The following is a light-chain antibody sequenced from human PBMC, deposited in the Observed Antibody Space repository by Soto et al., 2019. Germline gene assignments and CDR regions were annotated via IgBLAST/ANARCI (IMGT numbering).Light chain of an antibody. CDR1: SSDVGVNNY. V-gene: IGLV2-14*01. J-gene: IGLJ3*02. CDR2: EVS. Sequence: QSVLTQPASVSGSPGQSITISCTGISSDVGVNNYVSWYQQHPGKAPKLMIYEVSNRPSGISNRFSGSKSDNTASLTISGLQAEDEADYYCSAYTRISTWVFGGGTKLTVL. CDR3: SAYTRISTWV.